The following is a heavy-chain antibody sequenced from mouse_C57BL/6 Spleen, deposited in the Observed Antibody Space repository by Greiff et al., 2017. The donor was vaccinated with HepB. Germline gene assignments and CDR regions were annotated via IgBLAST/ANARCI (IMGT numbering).Heavy chain of an antibody. J-gene: IGHJ1*03. CDR1: GFTFSDYG. D-gene: IGHD1-1*01. CDR3: ARGDYGSSSYWYFDV. Sequence: EVQVVESGGGLVKPGGSLKLSCAASGFTFSDYGMHWVRQAPEKGLEWVAYISSGSSTIYYADTVKGRFTISRDNAKNTLFLQMTSLRSEDTAMYYCARGDYGSSSYWYFDVWGTGTTVTVSS. V-gene: IGHV5-17*01. CDR2: ISSGSSTI.